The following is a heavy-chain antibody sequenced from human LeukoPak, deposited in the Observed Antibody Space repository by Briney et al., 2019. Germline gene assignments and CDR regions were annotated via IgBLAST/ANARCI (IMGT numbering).Heavy chain of an antibody. CDR2: INAGNGNT. Sequence: ASVKVSCKASGYTFTSYAMHWVRQAPGQRLEWMGWINAGNGNTKYSQKFQGRVTITRDTSASTAYMELSSLRSEDTAVYYCARVQVGGFTNSGLDYWGQGTLVTVSS. CDR3: ARVQVGGFTNSGLDY. CDR1: GYTFTSYA. V-gene: IGHV1-3*01. D-gene: IGHD2-15*01. J-gene: IGHJ4*02.